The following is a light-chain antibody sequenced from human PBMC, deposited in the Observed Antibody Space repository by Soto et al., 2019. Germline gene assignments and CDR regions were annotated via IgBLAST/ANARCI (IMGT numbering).Light chain of an antibody. CDR3: TSYTRSVTLV. Sequence: QSVLTQPASVSGSPGQSITISCTGTSNDVGGYNYVSWYQHHPGKAPKLMIYEVTNRPSGVSNRFSGSKSGNTASLTISGLQAEDEAYYYCTSYTRSVTLVFGGGTKVTVL. CDR1: SNDVGGYNY. CDR2: EVT. V-gene: IGLV2-14*01. J-gene: IGLJ2*01.